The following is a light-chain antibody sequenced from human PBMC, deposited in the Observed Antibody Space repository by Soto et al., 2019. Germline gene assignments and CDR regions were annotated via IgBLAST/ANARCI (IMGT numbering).Light chain of an antibody. J-gene: IGLJ3*02. V-gene: IGLV3-21*02. CDR2: NYR. Sequence: SYELTQPPAVSVAPGQTARITCGGDNIGSKSVHWYQQKPGQAPVLVVYNYRDRPSWIPERFSDSTSGNTATLTISRVEAGDEADYYCQVWDSSRDHVVFGGGTKVTVL. CDR3: QVWDSSRDHVV. CDR1: NIGSKS.